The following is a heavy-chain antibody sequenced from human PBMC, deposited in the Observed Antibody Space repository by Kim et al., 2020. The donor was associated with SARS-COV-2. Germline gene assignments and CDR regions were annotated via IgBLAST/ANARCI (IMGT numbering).Heavy chain of an antibody. V-gene: IGHV5-51*01. Sequence: RYSPSVQNQVTMSADRSTRAAYLQWNTLKASDTAMYYCARLESGSDDSFDTWGQGTLVTVSS. D-gene: IGHD1-26*01. CDR3: ARLESGSDDSFDT. J-gene: IGHJ5*02.